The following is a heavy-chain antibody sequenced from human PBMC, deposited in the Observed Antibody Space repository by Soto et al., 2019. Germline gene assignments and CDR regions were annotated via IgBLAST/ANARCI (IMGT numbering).Heavy chain of an antibody. CDR2: IYHSGTT. D-gene: IGHD2-8*01. CDR3: ARAFGRCTNGLCYNADAFDL. CDR1: GGSISSGGYS. J-gene: IGHJ3*01. Sequence: QLQLQESGSGLVKPSQTLSLTCAVSGGSISSGGYSWSWLRQPPGKGLEWIGYIYHSGTTYYNQSLKSRVTISVDRSKSQFSLKLSSATAAYTAVYDCARAFGRCTNGLCYNADAFDLWGQGTMVTVSS. V-gene: IGHV4-30-2*01.